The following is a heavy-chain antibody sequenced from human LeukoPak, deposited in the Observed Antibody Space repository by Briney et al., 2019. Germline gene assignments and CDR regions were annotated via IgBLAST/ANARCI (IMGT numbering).Heavy chain of an antibody. D-gene: IGHD3-9*01. J-gene: IGHJ5*02. CDR2: INPNSGGT. CDR3: ARDHYDILTGYPNWFDP. CDR1: GYTFTGYY. V-gene: IGHV1-2*04. Sequence: ASVKVSCKASGYTFTGYYMHWVRQAPGQGLEWMGWINPNSGGTNYAQKFQGWVTMTRDTSISTAYMELSRLRSDDTAVYYCARDHYDILTGYPNWFDPWGQGTLVTVSS.